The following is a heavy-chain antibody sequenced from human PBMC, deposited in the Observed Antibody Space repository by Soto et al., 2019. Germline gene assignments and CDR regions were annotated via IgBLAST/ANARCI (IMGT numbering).Heavy chain of an antibody. CDR1: GFTVRSNY. CDR3: ARSREADSSGYYGPTERSSPFY. J-gene: IGHJ4*02. Sequence: SLRLSCAASGFTVRSNYMSWVRQAPGKGLERVSVIYSGGSTYYADSVKGRFTISRDNAKNTLYLQLSSLRVEDTAVYYCARSREADSSGYYGPTERSSPFYWGPGTLVTVSS. D-gene: IGHD3-22*01. CDR2: IYSGGST. V-gene: IGHV3-53*01.